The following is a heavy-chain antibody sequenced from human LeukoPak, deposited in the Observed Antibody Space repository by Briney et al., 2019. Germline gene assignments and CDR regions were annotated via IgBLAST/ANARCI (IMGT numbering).Heavy chain of an antibody. J-gene: IGHJ4*02. CDR2: IYYSGST. V-gene: IGHV4-39*01. CDR1: GGSISSSSYY. CDR3: TSGYAPPLDY. D-gene: IGHD3-16*01. Sequence: SETLSLTCTVSGGSISSSSYYWGWIRQPPGEGLEWIGSIYYSGSTYYNPSLKSRVTISVDTSKNQFSLKLSSVTAADTAVYYCTSGYAPPLDYWGQGTLVTVSS.